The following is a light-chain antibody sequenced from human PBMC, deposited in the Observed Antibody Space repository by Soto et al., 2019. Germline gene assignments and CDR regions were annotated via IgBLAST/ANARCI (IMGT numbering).Light chain of an antibody. CDR2: GAS. Sequence: EVVMRQSAGTLYLSPGERATLSCRASQSVSSSYLAWYQQKPGQAPRLLIYGASSRATGIPDRFSGSGSGTDFTLTISRLEPEDFAVYYCQQYGSSPWTFGQRTKVDI. CDR3: QQYGSSPWT. V-gene: IGKV3-20*01. CDR1: QSVSSSY. J-gene: IGKJ1*01.